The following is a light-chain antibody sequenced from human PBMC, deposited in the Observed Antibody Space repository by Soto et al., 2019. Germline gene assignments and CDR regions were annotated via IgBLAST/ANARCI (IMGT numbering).Light chain of an antibody. Sequence: QTVVTQEPSLTVSPGGTVTLTCASSTGAVTSGNYPSWFQQRPGQAPRTLIYTTNSKHSWTPVLFSGSLLGVKSALTLSGVQSGCEALLYCLLDSSGAHQVFYGGTKRTV. CDR2: TTN. CDR1: TGAVTSGNY. J-gene: IGLJ3*02. V-gene: IGLV7-43*01. CDR3: LLDSSGAHQV.